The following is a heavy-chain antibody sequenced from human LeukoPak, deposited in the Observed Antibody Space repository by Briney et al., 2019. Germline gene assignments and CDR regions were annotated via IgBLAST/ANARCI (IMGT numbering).Heavy chain of an antibody. CDR2: INHSGST. CDR3: ARGYYDFWSGYYARCYFDY. V-gene: IGHV4-34*01. Sequence: SETLSLTCAVYGGSFSGYYWSWIRQPPGKGLEWIGEINHSGSTNYNPSLKSRVTISVDTSKNQFSLKLSSVTAADTAVYHCARGYYDFWSGYYARCYFDYWGQGTLVTVSS. J-gene: IGHJ4*02. D-gene: IGHD3-3*01. CDR1: GGSFSGYY.